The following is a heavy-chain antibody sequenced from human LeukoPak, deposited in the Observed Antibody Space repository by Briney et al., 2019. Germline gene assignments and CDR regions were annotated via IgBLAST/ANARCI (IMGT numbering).Heavy chain of an antibody. J-gene: IGHJ4*02. D-gene: IGHD6-13*01. V-gene: IGHV4-59*12. CDR2: IYYSGSS. CDR1: GVSINGYY. Sequence: SETLSLTCTVSGVSINGYYWSWIRQPPGKGLEWIGYIYYSGSSNNNPSLKSRVTISVDTSKNQFSLKLSSVTAADTAVYYCARDREAAGLDYWGQGTLVTVSS. CDR3: ARDREAAGLDY.